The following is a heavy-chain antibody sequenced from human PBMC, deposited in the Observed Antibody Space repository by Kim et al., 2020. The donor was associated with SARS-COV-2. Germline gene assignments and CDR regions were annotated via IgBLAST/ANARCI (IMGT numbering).Heavy chain of an antibody. CDR3: ARSKLYSPPIGAFDI. Sequence: DFVRGRFTVARDNSKHTLYLQMDSLRAEDTALYYCARSKLYSPPIGAFDIWGQGTMVTVSP. J-gene: IGHJ3*02. V-gene: IGHV3-23*01. D-gene: IGHD5-12*01.